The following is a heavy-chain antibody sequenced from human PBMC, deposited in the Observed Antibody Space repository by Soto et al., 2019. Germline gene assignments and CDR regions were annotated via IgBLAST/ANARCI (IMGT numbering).Heavy chain of an antibody. CDR1: GFTFSSYS. J-gene: IGHJ4*02. D-gene: IGHD2-21*01. V-gene: IGHV3-48*04. CDR2: ISSSSSTI. CDR3: ASAGGGDRRGSYYFDY. Sequence: GGSLRLSCAASGFTFSSYSMNWVRQAPGKGLEWVSYISSSSSTIYYADSVKGQFTISRHNAKNSLYLQMNSLRAEDADVDCCASAGGGDRRGSYYFDYWGQGTLVTVSS.